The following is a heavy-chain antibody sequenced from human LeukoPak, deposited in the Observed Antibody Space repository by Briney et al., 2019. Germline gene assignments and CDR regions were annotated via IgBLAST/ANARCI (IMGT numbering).Heavy chain of an antibody. V-gene: IGHV4-30-4*01. Sequence: SQTLSLTCTVSGGSISSGDYYWRWIRQPPGKGLEWIGYIYYSGSTYYYPSLKSRITILVNTAKNQFSLKLSSVTATDTAVYYCARVLAVAGGHNRFDPWGQGTLVTVSS. D-gene: IGHD6-19*01. CDR3: ARVLAVAGGHNRFDP. CDR2: IYYSGST. CDR1: GGSISSGDYY. J-gene: IGHJ5*02.